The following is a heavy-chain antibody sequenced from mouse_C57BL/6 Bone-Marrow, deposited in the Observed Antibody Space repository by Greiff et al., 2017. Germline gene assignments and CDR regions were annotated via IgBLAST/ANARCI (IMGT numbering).Heavy chain of an antibody. CDR2: IDPEDGET. V-gene: IGHV14-2*01. Sequence: EVKLEESGAELVKPGASVKLSCTASGFNIKDYYIHWVKQRTEQGLEWIGRIDPEDGETKYAQKFQDKATITADTASNTAYLQLSSLTSEDTAVYYCTRSLIYYGTNYWGQGTTLTVSS. CDR1: GFNIKDYY. CDR3: TRSLIYYGTNY. J-gene: IGHJ2*01. D-gene: IGHD1-1*01.